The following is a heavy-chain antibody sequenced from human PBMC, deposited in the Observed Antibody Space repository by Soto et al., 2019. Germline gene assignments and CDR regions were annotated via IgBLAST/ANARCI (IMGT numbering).Heavy chain of an antibody. D-gene: IGHD6-19*01. Sequence: SETLSLTCAVSGGSISSSNWWSWVRQPPGKGLEWIGEIYHSGSTNYNPSLKSRVTISVDKSKNQFSLKLSSVTAAATAVYYWAGGGRYSSGSYVYWGQGTLVTVSS. V-gene: IGHV4-4*02. CDR1: GGSISSSNW. CDR3: AGGGRYSSGSYVY. J-gene: IGHJ4*02. CDR2: IYHSGST.